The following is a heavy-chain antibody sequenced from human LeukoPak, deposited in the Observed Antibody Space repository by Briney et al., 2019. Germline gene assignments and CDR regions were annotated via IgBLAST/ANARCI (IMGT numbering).Heavy chain of an antibody. Sequence: GGSLRLSCVASGITFSSYAMSWVRQAPGKGLEWVSGISGSSGSGRTHYIDSVKGRFIISRDNPKNTLYLQMNSLRAEDTAVYYCANSLVGATRGYWGQGTLVTVSS. J-gene: IGHJ4*02. CDR2: ISGSSGSGRT. D-gene: IGHD1-26*01. V-gene: IGHV3-23*01. CDR1: GITFSSYA. CDR3: ANSLVGATRGY.